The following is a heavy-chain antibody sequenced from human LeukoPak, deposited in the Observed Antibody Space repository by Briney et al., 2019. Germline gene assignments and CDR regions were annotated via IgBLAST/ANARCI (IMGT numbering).Heavy chain of an antibody. Sequence: PGGSLRLSCAASGFTFSSYWMHWVRQAPGKGLVWVSRINSDGSSTSYADSVKGRFTISRDNAKNTLYLQMNSLRAEDTAVYYCARDLAGGIAVAGTGIDYWGQGTLVTVSS. CDR2: INSDGSST. CDR3: ARDLAGGIAVAGTGIDY. V-gene: IGHV3-74*01. J-gene: IGHJ4*02. D-gene: IGHD6-19*01. CDR1: GFTFSSYW.